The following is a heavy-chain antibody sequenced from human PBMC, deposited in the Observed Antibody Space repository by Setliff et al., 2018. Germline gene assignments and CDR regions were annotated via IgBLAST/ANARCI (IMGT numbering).Heavy chain of an antibody. V-gene: IGHV1-18*01. CDR3: ARGNPAERYEY. CDR1: GYTFKTYG. Sequence: ASVKVSCKASGYTFKTYGFTWVRQAPGQGLEWMGWISLYDGHTNYAQNFQGRLTVTTDTSTSTAYMELSSLRFDDTAVYYCARGNPAERYEYWGQGTLVTVSS. CDR2: ISLYDGHT. J-gene: IGHJ1*01. D-gene: IGHD5-12*01.